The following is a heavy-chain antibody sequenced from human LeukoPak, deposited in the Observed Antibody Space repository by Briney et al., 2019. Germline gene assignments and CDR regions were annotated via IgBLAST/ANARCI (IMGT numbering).Heavy chain of an antibody. CDR1: GGSISSYY. V-gene: IGHV4-59*01. D-gene: IGHD2-15*01. Sequence: TSETLSLTCTVSGGSISSYYWSWIRQPPGKGLEWIGYIYYSGSTNYNPSLKSRATISVDTSKNQFSLKLSSVTAADTAVYYCARAPVVAATQFDPWGQGTLVTVSS. CDR2: IYYSGST. CDR3: ARAPVVAATQFDP. J-gene: IGHJ5*02.